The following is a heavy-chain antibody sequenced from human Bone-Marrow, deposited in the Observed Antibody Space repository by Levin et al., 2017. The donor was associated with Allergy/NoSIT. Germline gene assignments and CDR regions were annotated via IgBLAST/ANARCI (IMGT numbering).Heavy chain of an antibody. CDR3: ARDDYSDFTGWV. J-gene: IGHJ4*02. CDR2: ISSSGST. D-gene: IGHD3-9*01. V-gene: IGHV4-61*01. CDR1: GGSVSSDTYY. Sequence: PGGSLRLSCTVSGGSVSSDTYYWSWIRQPPGTGLEWIGYISSSGSTSYNPSLMSRVTISVHTSKNQFSLKLTSVTPADTAVYYCARDDYSDFTGWVWGQGSLVTVSS.